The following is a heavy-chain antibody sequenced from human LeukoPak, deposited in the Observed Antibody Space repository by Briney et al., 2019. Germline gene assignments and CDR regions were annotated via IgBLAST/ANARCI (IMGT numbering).Heavy chain of an antibody. CDR1: GGSISSYY. V-gene: IGHV4-59*01. Sequence: SETLSLTCTVSGGSISSYYWSWIRQPPGKGLEWIGYIYYSGSTNYNPSLKSRVTISVDTSKNQFSLKPSSATAADTAVYYCARVVVVTAIDITFDYWGQGTLVTVSS. CDR2: IYYSGST. J-gene: IGHJ4*02. CDR3: ARVVVVTAIDITFDY. D-gene: IGHD2-21*02.